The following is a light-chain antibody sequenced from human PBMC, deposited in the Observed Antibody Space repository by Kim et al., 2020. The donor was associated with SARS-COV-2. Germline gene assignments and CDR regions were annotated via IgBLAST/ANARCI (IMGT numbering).Light chain of an antibody. CDR2: GAS. J-gene: IGKJ2*01. CDR3: QQYNNLPPVT. Sequence: VSAGERATRSCRASQSVSSNVAWYQQKPGQAPRLLIYGASTRATGIPASFSGSGSGTEFTLTISSLQSEGFAVYYCQQYNNLPPVTFGQGTKLEI. V-gene: IGKV3-15*01. CDR1: QSVSSN.